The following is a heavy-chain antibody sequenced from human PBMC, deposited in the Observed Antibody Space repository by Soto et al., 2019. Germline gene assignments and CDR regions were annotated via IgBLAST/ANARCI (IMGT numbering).Heavy chain of an antibody. V-gene: IGHV3-30-3*01. CDR3: ARGSGGYPYYGVDV. CDR1: GFTFSGYA. CDR2: ISYDGSNK. J-gene: IGHJ6*02. D-gene: IGHD3-16*01. Sequence: GGSLRLSCAASGFTFSGYAMHWVRQAPGKGLEWVALISYDGSNKYYADSVKGRFTISRDSSKNTMYLQMDSLRAEDTAVFYCARGSGGYPYYGVDVWGQGTTVTVSS.